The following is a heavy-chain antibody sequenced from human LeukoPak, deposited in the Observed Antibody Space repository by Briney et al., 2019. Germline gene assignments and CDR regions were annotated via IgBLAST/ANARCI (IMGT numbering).Heavy chain of an antibody. V-gene: IGHV3-23*01. CDR1: GDSGFTFHHYA. CDR3: TKDKRGYDRIFDY. Sequence: GGSLRLSCVASGDSGFTFHHYAFSGVRQAPGKGLECVSVIGGGGVDSYYADSVKGRFTISRDNFKNTLYLEMNSLRTEDTAVYYCTKDKRGYDRIFDYWGQGTLVTVSS. J-gene: IGHJ4*02. D-gene: IGHD3-3*01. CDR2: IGGGGVDS.